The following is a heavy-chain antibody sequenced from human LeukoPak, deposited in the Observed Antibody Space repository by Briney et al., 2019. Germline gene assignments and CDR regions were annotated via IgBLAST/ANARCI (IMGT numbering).Heavy chain of an antibody. D-gene: IGHD4-17*01. CDR1: GGSISSGGYY. CDR2: IYYSGST. V-gene: IGHV4-61*08. CDR3: ARVGYGEGVYYFDY. Sequence: PSQTLSLTCTVSGGSISSGGYYWNWIRQHPGKGLEWIGYIYYSGSTNYNPSLKSRVTISVDTSKNQFSLKLSSVTAADTAVYYCARVGYGEGVYYFDYWGQGTLVTVSS. J-gene: IGHJ4*02.